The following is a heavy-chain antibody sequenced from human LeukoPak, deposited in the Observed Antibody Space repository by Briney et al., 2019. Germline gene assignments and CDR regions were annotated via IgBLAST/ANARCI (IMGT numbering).Heavy chain of an antibody. CDR3: ARRESSYQDYYYYYHMDV. D-gene: IGHD3-16*02. J-gene: IGHJ6*03. CDR1: GFTFDDYG. CDR2: INWNGDST. V-gene: IGHV3-20*04. Sequence: GGSLRLSCAASGFTFDDYGMSGVRQAPGKGLEWVSDINWNGDSTGYADSVKGRFTISRDNAKNSLYLQMNSLRAEDTALYYCARRESSYQDYYYYYHMDVWGKGTTVTVSS.